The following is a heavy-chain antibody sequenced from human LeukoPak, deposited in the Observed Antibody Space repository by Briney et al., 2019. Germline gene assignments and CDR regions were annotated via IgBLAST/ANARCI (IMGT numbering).Heavy chain of an antibody. V-gene: IGHV3-23*01. Sequence: GGSLRLSCAASGFTFSSYAMSWVRQAPGKGLEWVSAISGSGGSTYYADSAKGRFTISRDNSKNTLYLQMNSLRAEDTAVYYCAKDPDILTGYSHAYFDYWGQGTLVTVSS. D-gene: IGHD3-9*01. CDR2: ISGSGGST. J-gene: IGHJ4*02. CDR3: AKDPDILTGYSHAYFDY. CDR1: GFTFSSYA.